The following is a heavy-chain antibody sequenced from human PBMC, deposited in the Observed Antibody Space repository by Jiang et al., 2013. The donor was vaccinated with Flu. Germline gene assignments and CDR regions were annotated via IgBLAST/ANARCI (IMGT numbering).Heavy chain of an antibody. CDR2: IYPADSDT. D-gene: IGHD4-17*01. J-gene: IGHJ4*02. V-gene: IGHV5-51*01. CDR3: ASQTTVARGDH. CDR1: GFRFTNWW. Sequence: GFRFTNWWIGWVRQMPGKGPEWMGMIYPADSDTRYSPSFQGQVTISADKSIDTAYLQWSSLKTSDTAMYFCASQTTVARGDHWGQGTLVTVSS.